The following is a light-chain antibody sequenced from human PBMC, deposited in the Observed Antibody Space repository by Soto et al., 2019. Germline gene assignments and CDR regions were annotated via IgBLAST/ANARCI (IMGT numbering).Light chain of an antibody. CDR3: QQYSDWPPLT. CDR1: RSVSSD. V-gene: IGKV3-15*01. Sequence: ELVMTQSPATLSVSPGERATLSCRASRSVSSDLAWYQQKPGQAPRLLIYAASTRATGVPARFSGSGSGTDFTLTINSLQSEDFAVYFCQQYSDWPPLTFGGGTKVEIK. CDR2: AAS. J-gene: IGKJ4*01.